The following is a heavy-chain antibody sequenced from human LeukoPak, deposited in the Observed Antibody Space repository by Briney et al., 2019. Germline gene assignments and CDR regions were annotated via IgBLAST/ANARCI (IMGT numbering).Heavy chain of an antibody. J-gene: IGHJ4*02. CDR1: GFTFSSNW. Sequence: GSLRLSCAASGFTFSSNWMSWIRQPAGKGLEWIGRIYTSGSTNYNPSLKSRVTMSVDTSKNQFSLKLSSVTAADTAVYYCADFDFDHWGQGTLVTVSS. CDR3: ADFDFDH. V-gene: IGHV4-4*07. CDR2: IYTSGST.